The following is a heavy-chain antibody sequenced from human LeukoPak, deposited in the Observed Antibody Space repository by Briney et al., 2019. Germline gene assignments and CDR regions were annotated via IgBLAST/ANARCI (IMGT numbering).Heavy chain of an antibody. CDR2: IYYSGST. CDR3: ARLSIYYGIYYFDY. J-gene: IGHJ4*02. D-gene: IGHD3-22*01. V-gene: IGHV4-39*07. Sequence: SETLSLTCTVSGGSISSSSYYWGWIRQPPGKGLEWIVSIYYSGSTYYNPSLKSRVTISVDTSKNQFSLKLSSVTAADTAVYYCARLSIYYGIYYFDYWGQGTLVTVSS. CDR1: GGSISSSSYY.